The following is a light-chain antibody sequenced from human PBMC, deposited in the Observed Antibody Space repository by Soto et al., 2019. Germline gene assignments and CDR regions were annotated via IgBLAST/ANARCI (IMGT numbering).Light chain of an antibody. V-gene: IGKV3-20*01. CDR3: QQYGSSPLT. Sequence: EIVLTQSPGTLSLSPGERATLSCWASQSVSSSYLAWYQQKPGQAPRLLIYGASSRATGIPDRFSGSGSETDFPLTISSLEPEDFAVYYCQQYGSSPLTFGGGTKVEIK. CDR2: GAS. J-gene: IGKJ4*01. CDR1: QSVSSSY.